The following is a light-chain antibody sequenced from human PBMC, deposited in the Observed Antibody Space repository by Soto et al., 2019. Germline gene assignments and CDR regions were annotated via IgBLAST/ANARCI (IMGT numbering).Light chain of an antibody. CDR1: QSISSW. J-gene: IGKJ5*01. V-gene: IGKV1-5*01. CDR3: QQFNNYPLT. Sequence: QLAQSPSTLSASVGGRVADTRRASQSISSWLAWYQQKPGKPPKLLMYDASSLESGVPPRFSGSGSGTDFTLSISSLQPEDFATYYCQQFNNYPLTFGQGTRLEIK. CDR2: DAS.